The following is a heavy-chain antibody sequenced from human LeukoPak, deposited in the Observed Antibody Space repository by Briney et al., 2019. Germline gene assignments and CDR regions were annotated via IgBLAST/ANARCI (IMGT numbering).Heavy chain of an antibody. J-gene: IGHJ1*01. CDR1: GGTFTSYA. Sequence: SVKVSCKASGGTFTSYAISWVRQAPGQGLEWMGGIIPIFGTANYAQKFQGRVTITADESTSTAYMELSSLRSEDTAVYYCARDGSTSLLFQHWGQGTLVTVSS. CDR3: ARDGSTSLLFQH. D-gene: IGHD2-2*01. CDR2: IIPIFGTA. V-gene: IGHV1-69*13.